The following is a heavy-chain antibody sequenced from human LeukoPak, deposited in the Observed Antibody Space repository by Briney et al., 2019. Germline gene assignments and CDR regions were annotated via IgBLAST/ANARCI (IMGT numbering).Heavy chain of an antibody. CDR3: ARRGSYLDFDY. D-gene: IGHD1-26*01. V-gene: IGHV3-7*01. Sequence: GGSLRLSCAASGFTFSSYWMGWVRRAPGKGLGGVANIKQDGSEKYYVDSGKGRFTISRDKAKNSLYLQMNSLRAEDTAVYYCARRGSYLDFDYWGQGTLVSVSS. CDR2: IKQDGSEK. CDR1: GFTFSSYW. J-gene: IGHJ4*02.